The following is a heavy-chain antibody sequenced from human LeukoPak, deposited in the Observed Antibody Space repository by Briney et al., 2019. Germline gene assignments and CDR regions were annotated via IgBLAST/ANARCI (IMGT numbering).Heavy chain of an antibody. D-gene: IGHD6-13*01. CDR2: MNPNSGNT. V-gene: IGHV1-8*01. CDR1: GYTFTSYD. CDR3: AINGGIAAADDAFDI. J-gene: IGHJ3*02. Sequence: GASVKVSCKASGYTFTSYDINWVRQATGQGLEWMGWMNPNSGNTGYAQKFQGRVTMTRNTSISTAYMELSSLRSEDTAVYYCAINGGIAAADDAFDIWGQGTMVTVSS.